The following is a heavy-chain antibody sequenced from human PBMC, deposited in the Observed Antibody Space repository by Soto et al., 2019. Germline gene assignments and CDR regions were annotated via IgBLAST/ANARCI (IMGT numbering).Heavy chain of an antibody. Sequence: VQLVESGGGLVQPGGSLRLSCAASGFTFSSYSMNWVRQAPGKGLEWVSYISSSSSTIYYADSVKGRFTISRDNAKNSLYLQMNSLRAEDTAVYYCARDHCSSTSCYDGGNGAFDIWGQGTMVTVSS. CDR1: GFTFSSYS. D-gene: IGHD2-2*01. CDR3: ARDHCSSTSCYDGGNGAFDI. V-gene: IGHV3-48*01. CDR2: ISSSSSTI. J-gene: IGHJ3*02.